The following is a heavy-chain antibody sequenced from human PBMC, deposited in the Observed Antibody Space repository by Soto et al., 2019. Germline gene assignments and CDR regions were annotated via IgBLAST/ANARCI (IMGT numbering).Heavy chain of an antibody. J-gene: IGHJ6*02. CDR2: IYSGDST. D-gene: IGHD3-16*01. CDR3: ARETLSYGFALDV. CDR1: GFTVSHYY. V-gene: IGHV3-53*05. Sequence: PGGSLRLSCATSGFTVSHYYMTWVRQAPGKGLESVSVIYSGDSTYYADSVKGRFTISRDSSKKSVSLQINSLRSEDTALYYCARETLSYGFALDVWGQGTTVTVSS.